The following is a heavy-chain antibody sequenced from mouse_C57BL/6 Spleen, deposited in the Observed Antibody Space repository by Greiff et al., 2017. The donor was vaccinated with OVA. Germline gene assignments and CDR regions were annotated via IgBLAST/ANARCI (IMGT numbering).Heavy chain of an antibody. CDR3: TSYSNYLDYWYFDV. CDR1: GFTFSDAW. J-gene: IGHJ1*03. CDR2: IRNKANNHAT. V-gene: IGHV6-6*01. D-gene: IGHD2-5*01. Sequence: EVKVEESGGGLVQPGGSMKLSCAASGFTFSDAWMDWVRQSPEKGLEWVAEIRNKANNHATYYAESVKGRFTISRDDSKSSVYLQMNSLRAEDTGIYYCTSYSNYLDYWYFDVWGTGTTVTVSS.